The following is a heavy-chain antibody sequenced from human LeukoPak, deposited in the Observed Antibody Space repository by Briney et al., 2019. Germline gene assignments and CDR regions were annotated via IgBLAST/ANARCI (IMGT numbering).Heavy chain of an antibody. CDR1: GFTFSSYG. D-gene: IGHD4-17*01. CDR3: AKDLLGYGDYDY. V-gene: IGHV3-23*01. CDR2: IGGGSGGAT. Sequence: PGGSLRLACAASGFTFSSYGMSWVRQAPGKGLEWVSAIGGGSGGATYYADSVKGRFTISRDNSKNTLYLQMNSLRAEDTAVYYCAKDLLGYGDYDYWGQGTLVTVSS. J-gene: IGHJ4*02.